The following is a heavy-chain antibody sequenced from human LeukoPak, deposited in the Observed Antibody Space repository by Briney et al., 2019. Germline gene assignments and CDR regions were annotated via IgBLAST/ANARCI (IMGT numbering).Heavy chain of an antibody. CDR1: GYTLDRFG. CDR3: ARDTPQHLKRFDY. CDR2: INPYNGKT. J-gene: IGHJ4*02. V-gene: IGHV1-18*01. Sequence: ASVKLSCKASGYTLDRFGISWVRQAHGPGLEWVGWINPYNGKTIFGEKFKGRVTMTADTSTSTVYMELTSLTSDDTAVYFCARDTPQHLKRFDYWGQGTLVTVSS. D-gene: IGHD6-13*01.